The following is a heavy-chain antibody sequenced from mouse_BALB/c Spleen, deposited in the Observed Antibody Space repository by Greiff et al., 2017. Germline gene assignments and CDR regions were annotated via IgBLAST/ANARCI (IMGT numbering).Heavy chain of an antibody. D-gene: IGHD2-3*01. CDR1: GYTFTSYY. J-gene: IGHJ4*01. V-gene: IGHV1S81*02. Sequence: QVQLQQSGAELVKPGASVKLSCKASGYTFTSYYMYWVKQRPGQGLEWIGGINPSNGGTNFNEKFKSKATLTVDKSSSTAYMQLSSLTSEDSAVYYCTRSGYYGVRAMDYWGQGTSVTVSS. CDR2: INPSNGGT. CDR3: TRSGYYGVRAMDY.